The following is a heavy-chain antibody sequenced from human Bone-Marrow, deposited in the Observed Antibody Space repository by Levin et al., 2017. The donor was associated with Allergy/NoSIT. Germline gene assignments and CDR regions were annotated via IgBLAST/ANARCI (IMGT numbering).Heavy chain of an antibody. CDR3: ARDTIAVAAPYPRTRGGYFDY. V-gene: IGHV4-34*01. J-gene: IGHJ4*02. D-gene: IGHD6-19*01. Sequence: SQTLSLTCAVYGGSFSGYYWSWIRQPPGKGLEWIGEINHSGSTNYNPSLKSRVTISVDTSKNQFSLKLSSVTAADTAVYYCARDTIAVAAPYPRTRGGYFDYWGQGTLVTVSS. CDR2: INHSGST. CDR1: GGSFSGYY.